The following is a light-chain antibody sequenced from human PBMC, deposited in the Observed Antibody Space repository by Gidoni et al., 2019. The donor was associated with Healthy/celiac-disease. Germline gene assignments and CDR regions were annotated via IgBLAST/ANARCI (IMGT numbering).Light chain of an antibody. CDR1: ALPQQY. CDR3: QSADSSGTYVV. Sequence: SYQLPQPPSVSVSPGPTARITCSGDALPQQYAYWYQQKPGQAPVLVIYKDSERPSGIPERFSGSSSGTTVTLTISGVQAEDEADYYCQSADSSGTYVVFGGGTKLTVL. CDR2: KDS. J-gene: IGLJ2*01. V-gene: IGLV3-25*03.